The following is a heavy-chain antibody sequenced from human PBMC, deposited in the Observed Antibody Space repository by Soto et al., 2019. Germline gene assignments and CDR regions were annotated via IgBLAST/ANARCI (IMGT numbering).Heavy chain of an antibody. CDR2: IYYSGRT. V-gene: IGHV4-31*03. CDR1: GGSISSGGYY. D-gene: IGHD1-7*01. CDR3: ASMSNNLNYGFDYSYYMDV. J-gene: IGHJ6*03. Sequence: QVQLQESGPGLVKPSQTLSLTCTVSGGSISSGGYYWRWFRQHPGKGREWIGYIYYSGRTYYNPTLKSRVTRSVDTSKNQFSLNLSSVTAADTAVYYCASMSNNLNYGFDYSYYMDVWGKGTTVTVSS.